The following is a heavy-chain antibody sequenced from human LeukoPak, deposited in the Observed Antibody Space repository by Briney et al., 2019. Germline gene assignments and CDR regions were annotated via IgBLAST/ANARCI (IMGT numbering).Heavy chain of an antibody. D-gene: IGHD1-26*01. V-gene: IGHV3-23*01. CDR1: GFTFSSYA. Sequence: GGSLRLSCAASGFTFSSYAMTWVRQAPGKGLEWVSGISASGDVTFHADPLKGRFTISRDNSKNTLYLQMDSLRAEDTAKYYCAKSLLTTASGTGRAFDIWGQGTVVTVSA. CDR2: ISASGDVT. J-gene: IGHJ3*02. CDR3: AKSLLTTASGTGRAFDI.